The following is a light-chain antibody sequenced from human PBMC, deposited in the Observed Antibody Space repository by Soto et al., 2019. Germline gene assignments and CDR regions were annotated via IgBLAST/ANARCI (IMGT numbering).Light chain of an antibody. Sequence: EIVLTHSPATLSVSPWEIATLSCRATETISTNLAWFQRKPGRPPRLLIYGSSTRATGVPDRFSGSGSGTEFTLIISSLQSEDVALYYCQQYSNWPPAITFGQGTRLEIK. J-gene: IGKJ5*01. CDR2: GSS. CDR1: ETISTN. CDR3: QQYSNWPPAIT. V-gene: IGKV3-15*01.